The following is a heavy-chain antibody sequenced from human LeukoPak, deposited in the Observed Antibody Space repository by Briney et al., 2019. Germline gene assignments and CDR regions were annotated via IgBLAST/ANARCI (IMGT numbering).Heavy chain of an antibody. CDR1: GFTFSTYE. CDR2: ISTSGSSI. V-gene: IGHV3-48*03. Sequence: GESLRLSCAASGFTFSTYEINWVRQAPGKGLEWLSHISTSGSSIHYADSVKGRFTISRDNAKNPLYLQMNSLRVEDTAVYYCARDATTELGTVYMDVWGKGTTVTISS. CDR3: ARDATTELGTVYMDV. D-gene: IGHD4-17*01. J-gene: IGHJ6*03.